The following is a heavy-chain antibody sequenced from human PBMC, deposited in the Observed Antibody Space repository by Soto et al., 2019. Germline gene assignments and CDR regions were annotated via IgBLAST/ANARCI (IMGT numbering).Heavy chain of an antibody. J-gene: IGHJ4*02. V-gene: IGHV4-59*01. CDR3: ARYNSYAIDY. D-gene: IGHD2-8*01. CDR2: IHYSGTT. CDR1: GTSISSYY. Sequence: PSETLSLTCTVSGTSISSYYWSWIRQPPGKGLEWIANIHYSGTTNYNPSLASRVTLSVDTSKDQFSLKMTSVTAADRAMYFCARYNSYAIDYWGRGTLVTVSS.